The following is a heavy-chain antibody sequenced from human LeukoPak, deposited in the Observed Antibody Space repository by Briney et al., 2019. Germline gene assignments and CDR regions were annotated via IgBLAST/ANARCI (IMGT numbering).Heavy chain of an antibody. CDR1: GGSISSYY. J-gene: IGHJ6*03. CDR3: AREPTILLWFGELSYMDV. Sequence: ETLSLTCTVSGGSISSYYWSWVRQAPGKGLEWVSSISSSSSYIYYADSVKGRFTISRDNAKNSLYLQMNSLRAEDTAVYYCAREPTILLWFGELSYMDVWGKGTTVTVSS. D-gene: IGHD3-10*01. CDR2: ISSSSSYI. V-gene: IGHV3-21*01.